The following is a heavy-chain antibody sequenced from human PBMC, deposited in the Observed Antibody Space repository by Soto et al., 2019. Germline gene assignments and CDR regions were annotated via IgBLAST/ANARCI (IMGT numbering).Heavy chain of an antibody. J-gene: IGHJ4*02. D-gene: IGHD5-12*01. Sequence: PGGSLRLSCAASRFTFSNYWLSWVRQAPGKGLEWVANIKKDGSEKYYVGSVVGRFTISRDNAENSLYLQMNSLRAEDTAVYYCARLYLAATITSLDYWGQGTLVTVSS. CDR2: IKKDGSEK. V-gene: IGHV3-7*01. CDR1: RFTFSNYW. CDR3: ARLYLAATITSLDY.